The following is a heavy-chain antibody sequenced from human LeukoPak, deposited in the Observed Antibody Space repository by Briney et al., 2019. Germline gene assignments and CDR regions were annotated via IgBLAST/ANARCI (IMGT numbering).Heavy chain of an antibody. CDR1: GGSISSYY. J-gene: IGHJ4*02. V-gene: IGHV4-59*01. Sequence: SETLSLTCTVSGGSISSYYWSWIRQPPGKGLEWIGYIYYSGSTNYNPSLKSRVTISVDTSKNQFSLKLSSVTAADTAVYYCARRRHYYDSSGGYYFDYWGQGTLVTVPS. D-gene: IGHD3-22*01. CDR3: ARRRHYYDSSGGYYFDY. CDR2: IYYSGST.